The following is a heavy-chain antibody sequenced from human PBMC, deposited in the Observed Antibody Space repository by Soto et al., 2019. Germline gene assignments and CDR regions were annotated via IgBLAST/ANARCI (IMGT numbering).Heavy chain of an antibody. CDR3: ASGGAARTYFDY. Sequence: EVQLLESGGGLVQPGGSLRLSCAASGFTFSNYAMSWVRQAPGKGLEWVSAISGSGGSTYYEASVKGRFTISRDNSQNTLYVQVNSLRAEDTAVYYCASGGAARTYFDYWGQGALVTVSS. CDR2: ISGSGGST. D-gene: IGHD6-6*01. CDR1: GFTFSNYA. V-gene: IGHV3-23*01. J-gene: IGHJ4*02.